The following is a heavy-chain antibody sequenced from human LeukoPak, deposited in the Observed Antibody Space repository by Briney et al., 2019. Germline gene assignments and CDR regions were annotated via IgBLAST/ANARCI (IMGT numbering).Heavy chain of an antibody. D-gene: IGHD5-18*01. V-gene: IGHV4-31*03. CDR3: ARDSLGSVDTAMVRGGYAFDI. CDR1: GGSISSGGYY. CDR2: IYYSGST. Sequence: PSQTLSLTCTVSGGSISSGGYYWSWIRQHPGKGLEWIGYIYYSGSTYYNPSLKSRVTVSVDTSKNQFSLKLSSVTAADTAMYYCARDSLGSVDTAMVRGGYAFDIWGQGTMVTVSS. J-gene: IGHJ3*02.